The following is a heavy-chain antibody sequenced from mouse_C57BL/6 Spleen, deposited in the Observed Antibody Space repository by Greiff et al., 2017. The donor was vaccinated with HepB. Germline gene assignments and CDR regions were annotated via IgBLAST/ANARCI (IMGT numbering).Heavy chain of an antibody. J-gene: IGHJ2*01. CDR1: GYTFTSYW. D-gene: IGHD1-1*01. V-gene: IGHV1-69*01. CDR2: IDPSDSYT. CDR3: ARRGDGSSPLDY. Sequence: QVQLQQPGAELVMPGASVKLSCKASGYTFTSYWMHWVKQRPGQGLEWIGEIDPSDSYTNYNQKFKGKSTLTVDKSSSTAYMQLSSLTSEDSAVYYCARRGDGSSPLDYWGQGTTLTVSS.